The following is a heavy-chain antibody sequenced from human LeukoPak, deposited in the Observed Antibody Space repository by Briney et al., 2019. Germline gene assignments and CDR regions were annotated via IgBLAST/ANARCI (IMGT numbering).Heavy chain of an antibody. J-gene: IGHJ4*02. D-gene: IGHD3-22*01. CDR3: TRLIGYYDTTGYRGYFDY. V-gene: IGHV3-73*01. Sequence: GGSLRLSCAASGFSFSGSTIHWVRQASGKGPEWVGRIKTKAYTYATGFSASMKGRFTISRDDSKNTAYLQLNSLKTEDSAVYYCTRLIGYYDTTGYRGYFDYWGQGTLVTVSS. CDR1: GFSFSGST. CDR2: IKTKAYTYAT.